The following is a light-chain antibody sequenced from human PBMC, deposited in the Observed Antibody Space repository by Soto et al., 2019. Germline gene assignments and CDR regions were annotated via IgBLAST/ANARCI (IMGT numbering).Light chain of an antibody. J-gene: IGLJ2*01. CDR3: SSYTTGSTLSVV. Sequence: QSALTQPASVSGSPGQSITISCTGTSSDVGGYNYVSWYQQHPGKAPKLMIYGVTYRPSGVSNRFSGSKSGNTASLTISGLQAEDEADYYCSSYTTGSTLSVVFGGGTKLTVL. CDR2: GVT. CDR1: SSDVGGYNY. V-gene: IGLV2-14*01.